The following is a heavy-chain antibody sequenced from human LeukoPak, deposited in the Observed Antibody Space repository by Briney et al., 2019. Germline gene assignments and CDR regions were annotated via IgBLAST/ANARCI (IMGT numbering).Heavy chain of an antibody. CDR3: ARDRATGKPSTWLDP. Sequence: GASVRVSCKASGYTFTDYYIHWVRQAPGQGLEWMGWLNPNSGDTNYAQKFQGRVSMTRESSISTAYMALSDLRSDDTAVYSCARDRATGKPSTWLDPWGQGTLVTVSS. CDR2: LNPNSGDT. CDR1: GYTFTDYY. J-gene: IGHJ5*02. D-gene: IGHD1-14*01. V-gene: IGHV1-2*02.